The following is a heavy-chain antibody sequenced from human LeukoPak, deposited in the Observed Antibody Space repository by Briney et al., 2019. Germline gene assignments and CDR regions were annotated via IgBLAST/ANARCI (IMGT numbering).Heavy chain of an antibody. V-gene: IGHV1-2*02. Sequence: EWMGWINPNSGGTNYAQKFQGRVTMTRDTSISTAYMELSRLRSDDTAVYYCARGGYDAFDIWGQGTMVTVSS. CDR3: ARGGYDAFDI. J-gene: IGHJ3*02. D-gene: IGHD5-18*01. CDR2: INPNSGGT.